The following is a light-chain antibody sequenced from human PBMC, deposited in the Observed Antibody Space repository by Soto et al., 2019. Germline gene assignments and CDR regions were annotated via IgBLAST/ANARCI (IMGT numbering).Light chain of an antibody. J-gene: IGKJ4*01. CDR3: QQYGSSPA. CDR1: QSVSSSY. CDR2: GAS. Sequence: EIVLTQSPGTLSLSPGERATLSCRASQSVSSSYLAWYQQKPGQAPRILIYGASSRATGIPDRFSGSGSGTDFTLTISRLEPEDFAVYYCQQYGSSPALGGGTKVEIK. V-gene: IGKV3-20*01.